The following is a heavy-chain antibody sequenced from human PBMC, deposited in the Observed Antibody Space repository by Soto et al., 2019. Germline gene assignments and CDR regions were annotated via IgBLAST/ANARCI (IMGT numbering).Heavy chain of an antibody. Sequence: GGSLRLSCAASGFTFISYAMSWVRQAPGKGLEWVSAISGSGGSTYYADSVKGRFTISRDNSKNTLYLQVDSLRAEDTAVYYCAKFSPELRWQGEFDYWGQGTLVTVSS. CDR3: AKFSPELRWQGEFDY. CDR2: ISGSGGST. V-gene: IGHV3-23*01. CDR1: GFTFISYA. D-gene: IGHD4-17*01. J-gene: IGHJ4*02.